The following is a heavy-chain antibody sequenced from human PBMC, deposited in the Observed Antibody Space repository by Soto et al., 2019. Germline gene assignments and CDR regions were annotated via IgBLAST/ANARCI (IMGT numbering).Heavy chain of an antibody. D-gene: IGHD2-2*01. CDR1: GGSFSGYY. J-gene: IGHJ5*01. CDR3: SRGYKGLPAAMMGFDS. CDR2: INHSGST. V-gene: IGHV4-34*01. Sequence: SETLSLTCAVYGGSFSGYYWSWIRQPPGKGLEWIGEINHSGSTNYNPSLKSRVTISVDTSKNQFSLKLSSVTAADTAVYYCSRGYKGLPAAMMGFDSWGQGTLVTVSS.